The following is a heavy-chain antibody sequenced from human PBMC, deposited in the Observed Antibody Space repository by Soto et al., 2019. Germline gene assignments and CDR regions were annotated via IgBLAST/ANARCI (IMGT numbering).Heavy chain of an antibody. V-gene: IGHV1-3*01. CDR2: INGGNGNT. J-gene: IGHJ4*02. Sequence: QVQLVQSGAEVKKPGASVKVSCKASGYTFTSYAMHWVRQAPGPRLEWMGWINGGNGNTKYSQKFQGRVTITRDTSASTAYMELSSLRSEDTAVYYCASDSYRTGTTAWGYWGQGTLVTVSS. CDR1: GYTFTSYA. D-gene: IGHD1-7*01. CDR3: ASDSYRTGTTAWGY.